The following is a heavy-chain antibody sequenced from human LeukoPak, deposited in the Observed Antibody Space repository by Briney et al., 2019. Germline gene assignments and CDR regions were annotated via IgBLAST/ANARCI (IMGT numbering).Heavy chain of an antibody. Sequence: SETLSLTCGVYDGSFNDYCWSWIRQLPGKGLEWIGEINHSGSTNYNPSLKSRVTISVDTSKNQFSLKLSSVTAADTAVYYCARGPYSGYGRFDYWGQGTLVTVSS. J-gene: IGHJ4*02. V-gene: IGHV4-34*01. D-gene: IGHD5-12*01. CDR3: ARGPYSGYGRFDY. CDR1: DGSFNDYC. CDR2: INHSGST.